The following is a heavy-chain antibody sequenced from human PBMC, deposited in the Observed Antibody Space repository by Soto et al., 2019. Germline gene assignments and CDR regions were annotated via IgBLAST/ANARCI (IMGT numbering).Heavy chain of an antibody. CDR1: GFIFSDYY. Sequence: QVQLVESGGGLDKPGGSLRLSCAASGFIFSDYYMSWIRQAPGKGLEWISYISSSGSTMYYADSVKGRFTISRDNAKNSLYVQMNSLIAEDTAVYYCARDRSCVSLSYYYMDVWGKGTTVTVSS. CDR3: ARDRSCVSLSYYYMDV. J-gene: IGHJ6*03. CDR2: ISSSGSTM. V-gene: IGHV3-11*01.